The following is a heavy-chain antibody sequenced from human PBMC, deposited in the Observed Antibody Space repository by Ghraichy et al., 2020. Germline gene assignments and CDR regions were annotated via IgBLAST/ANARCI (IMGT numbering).Heavy chain of an antibody. V-gene: IGHV4-39*01. D-gene: IGHD3-16*01. CDR3: ASLYDYVWGSRGAYGMDV. Sequence: SETLSLTCTVSGGSISSSSYYWGWIRQPPGKGLEWIGSIYYSGSTYYNPSLKSRVTISVDTSKNQFSLKLSSVTAADTAVYYCASLYDYVWGSRGAYGMDVWGQGTTVTVSS. CDR1: GGSISSSSYY. J-gene: IGHJ6*02. CDR2: IYYSGST.